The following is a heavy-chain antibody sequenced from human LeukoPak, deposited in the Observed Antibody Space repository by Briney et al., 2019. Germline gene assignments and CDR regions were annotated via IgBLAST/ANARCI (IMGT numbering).Heavy chain of an antibody. CDR3: ARANYIAVAGYFAY. Sequence: SETLSLTCAVYVGSFSGYYWSWIRQPPGKGLEWIGEINHSGSTNYNPSLKSRLTISLDTSTNPFSLKLRSVTAADTAVYYCARANYIAVAGYFAYWGQGTLVTVSS. CDR1: VGSFSGYY. D-gene: IGHD6-19*01. J-gene: IGHJ4*02. V-gene: IGHV4-34*01. CDR2: INHSGST.